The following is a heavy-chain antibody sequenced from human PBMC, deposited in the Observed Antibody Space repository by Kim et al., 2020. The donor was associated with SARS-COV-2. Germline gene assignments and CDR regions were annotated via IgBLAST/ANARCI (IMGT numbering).Heavy chain of an antibody. D-gene: IGHD2-2*01. CDR3: ARGGDCASTSRYFYY. CDR1: GFDFGTHS. Sequence: GGSLRLSCAASGFDFGTHSMNWVRQAPGKGLEWVSSIGGASNYIYYADSVKGRFTISRDNANNSLYLQMNSLRAEDTAVYYCARGGDCASTSRYFYY. J-gene: IGHJ6*01. CDR2: IGGASNYI. V-gene: IGHV3-21*01.